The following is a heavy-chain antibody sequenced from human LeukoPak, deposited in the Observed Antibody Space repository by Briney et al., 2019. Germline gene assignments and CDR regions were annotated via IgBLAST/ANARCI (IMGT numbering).Heavy chain of an antibody. V-gene: IGHV4-30-4*01. D-gene: IGHD5-12*01. CDR3: ARESILSGYSGYDIFDY. CDR1: GGSISSGDYY. J-gene: IGHJ4*02. Sequence: SETLSLTCTVSGGSISSGDYYWSWIRQPPGKGLEWIGYIYYSGSTYYNPSLKSRVTISVDTSKNRFSLKLSSVTAADTAVYYCARESILSGYSGYDIFDYWGQGTLVTSPQ. CDR2: IYYSGST.